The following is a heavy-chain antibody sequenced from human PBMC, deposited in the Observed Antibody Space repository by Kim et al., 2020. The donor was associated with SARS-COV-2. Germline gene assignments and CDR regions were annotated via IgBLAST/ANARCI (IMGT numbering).Heavy chain of an antibody. Sequence: SETLSLTCTVSGGSISSSSYYWGWIRQPPGKGLEWIGSIYYSGSTYYNPSLKSRVTISVDTSKNQFSLKLSSVTAADTAVYYCARLGSSSWYGWEFDYWGQGTLVTVSS. CDR3: ARLGSSSWYGWEFDY. CDR1: GGSISSSSYY. V-gene: IGHV4-39*01. D-gene: IGHD6-13*01. J-gene: IGHJ4*02. CDR2: IYYSGST.